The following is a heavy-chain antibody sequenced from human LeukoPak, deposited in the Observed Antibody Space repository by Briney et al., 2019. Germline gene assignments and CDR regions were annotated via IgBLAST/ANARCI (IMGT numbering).Heavy chain of an antibody. J-gene: IGHJ4*02. CDR3: ATGSGYYYDH. CDR2: AYHDEWPGNSK. V-gene: IGHV3-33*08. CDR1: GVTFSNYG. D-gene: IGHD3-22*01. Sequence: GGSLRLSCAASGVTFSNYGMHWVRQAPGKGLEWVAVAYHDEWPGNSKYYVDSVKGRFTVSRDNSKNTLYLQMSSLRAEDTAVYYCATGSGYYYDHWGQGTLVTVSS.